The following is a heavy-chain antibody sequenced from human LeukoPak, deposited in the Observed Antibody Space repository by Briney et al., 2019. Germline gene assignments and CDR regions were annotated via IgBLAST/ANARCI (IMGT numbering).Heavy chain of an antibody. Sequence: SETLSLTCTVSGGSISSGGYYWSWIRQHPGKGLEWIGYIYYSGSTYYNPSLKSRVTISVDTSKNQFSLKLSSVTAADTAVYYCARFSYDFWSGDHGGYSDYWGQGTLVTVSS. CDR2: IYYSGST. CDR1: GGSISSGGYY. CDR3: ARFSYDFWSGDHGGYSDY. D-gene: IGHD3-3*01. J-gene: IGHJ4*02. V-gene: IGHV4-31*03.